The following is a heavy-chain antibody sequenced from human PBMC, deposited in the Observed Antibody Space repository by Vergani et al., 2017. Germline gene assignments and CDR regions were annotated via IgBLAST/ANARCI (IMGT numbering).Heavy chain of an antibody. D-gene: IGHD6-13*01. CDR2: FYTGGGI. J-gene: IGHJ6*02. CDR1: GTSISSGSYY. V-gene: IGHV4-61*02. CDR3: ARDPLYSNTWPFLLLEVDV. Sequence: QVQLQESGPGLVRPSQTLSLTCTVSGTSISSGSYYWSWFRQPAGKRLEWIGRFYTGGGINYNPSLKSRVTISVDTSKNQFSLQLSSVTAADTAVYYCARDPLYSNTWPFLLLEVDVWGLGTTVTVSS.